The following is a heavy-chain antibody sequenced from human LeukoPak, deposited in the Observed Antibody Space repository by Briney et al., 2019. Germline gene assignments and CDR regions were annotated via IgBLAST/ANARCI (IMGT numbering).Heavy chain of an antibody. CDR3: ARHKNSGGFLMYNFDP. D-gene: IGHD1-20*01. CDR1: GDSMNYYY. CDR2: VYYRGDT. V-gene: IGHV4-59*08. J-gene: IGHJ5*02. Sequence: SETLSLTCTVSGDSMNYYYWSWIRQSPGKGLEWFANVYYRGDTTYNPSLRSRVTISLDTSKKRVSLTLTSVTAADSAVYYCARHKNSGGFLMYNFDPWGQGTLVTVSS.